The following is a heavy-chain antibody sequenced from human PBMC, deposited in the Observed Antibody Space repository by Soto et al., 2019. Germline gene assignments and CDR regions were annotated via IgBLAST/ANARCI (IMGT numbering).Heavy chain of an antibody. CDR2: IRNRGNGYTT. CDR3: ARRPAAGGLDV. Sequence: EVQLVESGGGLVQPGGSLRLSCTASGFTFSDHYMDWVRQAPGKGLEWIGRIRNRGNGYTTEYAASVKGRFSISRDDSQSSLYLRMNSLKTEDTAVYYCARRPAAGGLDVWGQGTTVTVFS. V-gene: IGHV3-72*01. CDR1: GFTFSDHY. J-gene: IGHJ6*02. D-gene: IGHD6-25*01.